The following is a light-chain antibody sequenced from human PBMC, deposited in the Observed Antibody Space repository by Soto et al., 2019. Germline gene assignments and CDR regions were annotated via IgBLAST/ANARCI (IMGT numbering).Light chain of an antibody. V-gene: IGKV3-11*01. J-gene: IGKJ5*01. CDR3: QQRSKWPIT. CDR1: QSVSNY. CDR2: DTS. Sequence: EIVMTQSPATLSVSPVERATLSCLASQSVSNYLSWYQQKPGQAPRLLIYDTSNRATGIPSRFSGSASGTDFTLTISSLEPEDFAVYYCQQRSKWPITFGQGTRLEIK.